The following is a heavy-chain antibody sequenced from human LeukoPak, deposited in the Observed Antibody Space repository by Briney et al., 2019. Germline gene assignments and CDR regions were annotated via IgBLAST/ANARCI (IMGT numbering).Heavy chain of an antibody. J-gene: IGHJ4*02. CDR2: ISWNSGSI. V-gene: IGHV3-9*01. D-gene: IGHD5-12*01. CDR1: GFTFDDYA. Sequence: GGSLRLSCAASGFTFDDYAMHWVRQAPGKGLEWVSGISWNSGSIGYADSVKGRFTISRDNAKNSLYLQMNSLRAEDTALYYCAKATSGNHFDYWGQGTLVTVSS. CDR3: AKATSGNHFDY.